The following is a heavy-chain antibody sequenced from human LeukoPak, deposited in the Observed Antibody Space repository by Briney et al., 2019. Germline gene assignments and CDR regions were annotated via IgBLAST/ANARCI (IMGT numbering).Heavy chain of an antibody. CDR1: GYTFTCYY. J-gene: IGHJ4*02. Sequence: ASVKVSCKASGYTFTCYYMHWVRQAPGQGLEWMGWINPNSGGTNYAQKFQGRVTMTRDTSISTAYMELSRLRSDDTAVYYCARVLYDFWSGSFDYWGQGTLVTVSS. CDR2: INPNSGGT. V-gene: IGHV1-2*02. CDR3: ARVLYDFWSGSFDY. D-gene: IGHD3-3*01.